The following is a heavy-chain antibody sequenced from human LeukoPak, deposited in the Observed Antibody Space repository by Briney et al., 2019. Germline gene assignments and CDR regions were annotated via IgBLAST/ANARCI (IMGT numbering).Heavy chain of an antibody. D-gene: IGHD3-10*01. CDR1: GFTFSSYA. V-gene: IGHV3-23*01. CDR3: AKDIGRFGELSYGY. Sequence: AGGSLRLSCAASGFTFSSYAMSWVRQAPGKGLEWVSAISGSGGSTYYADSVKGRFTISRDNSKNTLYLQMNSPRAEDTAVYYCAKDIGRFGELSYGYWGQGTLVTVSS. J-gene: IGHJ4*02. CDR2: ISGSGGST.